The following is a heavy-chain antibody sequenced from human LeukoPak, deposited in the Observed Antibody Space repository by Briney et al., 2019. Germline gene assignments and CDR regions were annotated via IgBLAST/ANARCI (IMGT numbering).Heavy chain of an antibody. Sequence: SETLSLTCAVYGGSFSGYYWSWIRQPPGKGLEWIGEINHSGSTNYNPSLKSRVTISVDTSKNQFSLKLSSVTAADTAVYYCASLDPYGSGSYYYYYYGMDVWGQGTTVTVSS. D-gene: IGHD3-10*01. CDR2: INHSGST. CDR3: ASLDPYGSGSYYYYYYGMDV. CDR1: GGSFSGYY. V-gene: IGHV4-34*01. J-gene: IGHJ6*02.